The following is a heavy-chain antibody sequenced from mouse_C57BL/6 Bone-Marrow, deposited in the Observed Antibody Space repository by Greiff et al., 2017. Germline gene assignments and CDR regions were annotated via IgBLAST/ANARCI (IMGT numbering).Heavy chain of an antibody. CDR2: IYPRDGST. CDR1: GYTFTDHT. Sequence: QVQLQQSDAELVKPGASVKISCKVSGYTFTDHTIHWMKQRPEQGLEWIGYIYPRDGSTKYNEKFKGKATLTADKSSSTAYMQLNSLTSEDSAVYFCARRINYYGSSSEGAWFAYWGQGTLVTVSA. D-gene: IGHD1-1*01. J-gene: IGHJ3*01. CDR3: ARRINYYGSSSEGAWFAY. V-gene: IGHV1-78*01.